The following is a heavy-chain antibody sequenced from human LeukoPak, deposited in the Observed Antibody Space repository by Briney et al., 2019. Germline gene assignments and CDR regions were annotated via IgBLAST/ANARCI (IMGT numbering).Heavy chain of an antibody. CDR2: ISLSGTT. CDR3: ARLPKFSKYYYYGMDV. D-gene: IGHD3-9*01. J-gene: IGHJ6*02. CDR1: GDSISSSNW. Sequence: SETLSLTCAVSGDSISSSNWWTWVRQPPGKGLEWIGEISLSGTTNYNPSLNSRVTISVDKSNNQFSLKLSSVTAADTAVYYCARLPKFSKYYYYGMDVWGQGTTVTVSS. V-gene: IGHV4-4*02.